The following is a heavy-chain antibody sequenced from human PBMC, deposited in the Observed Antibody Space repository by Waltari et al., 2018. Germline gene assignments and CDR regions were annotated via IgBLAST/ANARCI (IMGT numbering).Heavy chain of an antibody. CDR2: IYYSGST. CDR3: ARVDTATNWFDP. J-gene: IGHJ5*02. Sequence: QVQLQESGPGLVKPSETLSLTCTVPGGSISSYYWSWIRQPPGKGLEWIGYIYYSGSTNYNPSLKSRVTISVDTSKNQFSLKLSSVTAADTAVYYCARVDTATNWFDPWGQGTLVTVSS. D-gene: IGHD5-18*01. CDR1: GGSISSYY. V-gene: IGHV4-59*01.